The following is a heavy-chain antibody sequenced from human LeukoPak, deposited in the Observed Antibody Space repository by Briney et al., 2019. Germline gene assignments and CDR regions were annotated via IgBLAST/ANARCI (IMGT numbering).Heavy chain of an antibody. D-gene: IGHD3-22*01. CDR2: FDPEDGET. CDR3: AKAGGGYYNYYFDY. Sequence: ASVKVSCKVSGYTLTELSMHWVRQAPGKGLEWMGGFDPEDGETIYAQKFQGRVTMTEDTSTDTAYMELSSLRSEDTALYYCAKAGGGYYNYYFDYWGQGTLVTVSS. V-gene: IGHV1-24*01. J-gene: IGHJ4*02. CDR1: GYTLTELS.